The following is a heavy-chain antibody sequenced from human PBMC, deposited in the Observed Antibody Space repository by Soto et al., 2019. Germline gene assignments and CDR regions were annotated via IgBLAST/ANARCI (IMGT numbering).Heavy chain of an antibody. CDR1: GGSISNYG. J-gene: IGHJ6*02. V-gene: IGHV4-59*01. Sequence: PSVTLSLPSPVAGGSISNYGWRWIRQPQGKGLEWIGYIYYSGSTNYNPSLKSRVTISVDTSKNQFSLKLSSVTAADTAVYYCAREGVSSSWYNYYAMDVWGQGTTVTVSS. D-gene: IGHD6-13*01. CDR2: IYYSGST. CDR3: AREGVSSSWYNYYAMDV.